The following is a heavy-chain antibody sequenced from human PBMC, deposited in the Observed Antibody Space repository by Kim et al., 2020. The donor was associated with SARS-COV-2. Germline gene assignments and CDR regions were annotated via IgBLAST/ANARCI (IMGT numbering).Heavy chain of an antibody. V-gene: IGHV1-24*01. CDR1: GYIFTELS. J-gene: IGHJ4*02. D-gene: IGHD2-8*01. CDR2: FDPEDDVT. CDR3: TTYPVNGHYYFDY. Sequence: ASVKVSCKVPGYIFTELSMHWVRQAPGKGLEWMGGFDPEDDVTIYAQNFQGRVTMTEDTSTATAYMELSSLRSEDTAVYYCTTYPVNGHYYFDYWGQGTLVTVSS.